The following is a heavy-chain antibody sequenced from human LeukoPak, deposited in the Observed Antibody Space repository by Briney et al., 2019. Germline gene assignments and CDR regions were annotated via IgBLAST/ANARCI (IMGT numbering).Heavy chain of an antibody. CDR3: AKGGGWGDFDY. CDR1: GFTFSSYG. J-gene: IGHJ4*02. V-gene: IGHV3-30*18. CDR2: ISYDGSNK. D-gene: IGHD3-10*01. Sequence: SGGSLRLSCAASGFTFSSYGMHWVRQAPGKGLEWVAVISYDGSNKYYADSVKGRFTISRDNSKNTLYLQMNSLRAEDTAVYYCAKGGGWGDFDYWGRGTLVTVSS.